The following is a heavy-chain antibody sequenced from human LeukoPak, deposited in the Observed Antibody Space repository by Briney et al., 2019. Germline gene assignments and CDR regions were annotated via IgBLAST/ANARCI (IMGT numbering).Heavy chain of an antibody. CDR2: IYYSGST. Sequence: SETLSLTCTVSGGSISSGGYSWSWIRQHPGKGLEWIGYIYYSGSTYYNPSLKSRVTISVDTSKNQFSLKLSSVTAADTAVYYCARGHIVVVTATHADYYYYGMDVWGQGTTVTVSS. J-gene: IGHJ6*02. CDR3: ARGHIVVVTATHADYYYYGMDV. CDR1: GGSISSGGYS. D-gene: IGHD2-21*02. V-gene: IGHV4-31*03.